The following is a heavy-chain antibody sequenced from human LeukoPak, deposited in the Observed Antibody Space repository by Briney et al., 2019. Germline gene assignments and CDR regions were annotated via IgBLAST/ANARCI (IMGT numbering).Heavy chain of an antibody. CDR3: ARAKRWRLPGVRLYYYYYMDV. D-gene: IGHD6-25*01. CDR1: GGTFSSYA. J-gene: IGHJ6*03. CDR2: IIPIFGTA. Sequence: SVKVSCKASGGTFSSYAISWVRQAPGQGLEWMGGIIPIFGTANYAQKFQGRVTITADESTSTAYMELSSPRSEDTAVYYCARAKRWRLPGVRLYYYYYMDVWGKGTTVTVSS. V-gene: IGHV1-69*13.